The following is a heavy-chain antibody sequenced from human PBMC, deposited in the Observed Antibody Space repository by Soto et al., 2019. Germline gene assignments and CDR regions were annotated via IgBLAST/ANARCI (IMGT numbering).Heavy chain of an antibody. Sequence: GGSLRLSCAASGFTFSSYAMSWVRQAPGKGLEWVSAISGSGGSTYYADSVKGRFTISRDNSKNTLYLQMNSLRAEDTAVYYYAKDLKEFLGWLLSDAFDIWGQGTMVTVSS. CDR1: GFTFSSYA. V-gene: IGHV3-23*01. CDR3: AKDLKEFLGWLLSDAFDI. CDR2: ISGSGGST. J-gene: IGHJ3*02. D-gene: IGHD3-3*01.